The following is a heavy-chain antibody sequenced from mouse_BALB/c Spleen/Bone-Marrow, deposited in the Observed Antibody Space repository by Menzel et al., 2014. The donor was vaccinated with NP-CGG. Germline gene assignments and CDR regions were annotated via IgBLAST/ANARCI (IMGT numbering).Heavy chain of an antibody. CDR2: IDPANGNT. CDR3: AYYRYDEGGFAF. V-gene: IGHV14-3*02. CDR1: GFNIKDTY. J-gene: IGHJ3*01. Sequence: EVMLVESGAELVKPGASVKLSCTASGFNIKDTYMHWEKQRPEQGLEWIVGIDPANGNTKYDPKFQGKATITADTSSNTAYLQLSSLTSEDTAVYYCAYYRYDEGGFAFWGQGTLVTVSA. D-gene: IGHD2-14*01.